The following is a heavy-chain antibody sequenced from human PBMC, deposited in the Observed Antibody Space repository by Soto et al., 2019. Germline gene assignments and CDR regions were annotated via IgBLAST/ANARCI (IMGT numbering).Heavy chain of an antibody. D-gene: IGHD1-26*01. CDR1: GFTFSSYA. CDR3: AKVLPATGIEGGGDAFDI. Sequence: PGGSLRLSCAASGFTFSSYAMSWVRQAPGKGLEWVALISYDGTNKYYADSVRGRFTISRDNSKNTLYLEMNTLRVEDTAVYYCAKVLPATGIEGGGDAFDIWGQGTMVTV. V-gene: IGHV3-30*18. CDR2: ISYDGTNK. J-gene: IGHJ3*02.